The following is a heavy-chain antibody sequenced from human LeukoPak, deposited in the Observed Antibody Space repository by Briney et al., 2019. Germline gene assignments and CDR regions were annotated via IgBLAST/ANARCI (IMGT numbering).Heavy chain of an antibody. Sequence: AGGSLRLSCAVSGLTTRNSWMSWVRQAPGKGLEWVANIDPDGTDLYYMDSVKGRFTVSRDNDKNSLYLQMHSLRVEDTATYYCVRGSSSSWGQGTLVTV. J-gene: IGHJ5*02. CDR2: IDPDGTDL. D-gene: IGHD2-2*01. V-gene: IGHV3-7*04. CDR1: GLTTRNSW. CDR3: VRGSSSS.